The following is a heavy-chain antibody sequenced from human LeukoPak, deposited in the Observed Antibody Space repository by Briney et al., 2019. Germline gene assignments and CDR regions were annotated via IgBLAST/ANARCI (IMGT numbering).Heavy chain of an antibody. Sequence: PGGSLRLSCAASGFTFSSYGMHWVRQAPGKGLEWVAFIRYDGSNKYYADSVKGRFTISRDNSKNTLYLQMNSLRAEDTAVYYCAKDGGGFTPNYYYYYGMDVWGQGTTVTVSS. CDR1: GFTFSSYG. CDR3: AKDGGGFTPNYYYYYGMDV. J-gene: IGHJ6*02. V-gene: IGHV3-30*02. D-gene: IGHD3-16*01. CDR2: IRYDGSNK.